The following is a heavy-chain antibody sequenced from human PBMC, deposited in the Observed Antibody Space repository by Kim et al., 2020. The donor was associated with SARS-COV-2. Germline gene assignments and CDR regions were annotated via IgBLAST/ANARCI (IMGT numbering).Heavy chain of an antibody. CDR3: ARHYYYYGMDV. J-gene: IGHJ6*02. CDR1: GGSISSSSYY. Sequence: SETLSLTCTVSGGSISSSSYYWGWLRQPPGQGLEWFGSIYYSGSTYYNPSLKSRVTISVDTSKNQFSLKLSSVTAADTAVYYCARHYYYYGMDVWGQGTTVTVSS. CDR2: IYYSGST. V-gene: IGHV4-39*01.